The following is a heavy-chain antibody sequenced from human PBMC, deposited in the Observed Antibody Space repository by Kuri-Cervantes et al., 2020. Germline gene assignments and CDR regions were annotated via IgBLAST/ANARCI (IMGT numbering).Heavy chain of an antibody. CDR2: IYSGGST. J-gene: IGHJ3*02. D-gene: IGHD4-17*01. CDR1: GFTVSTNY. Sequence: ETLSLTCAASGFTVSTNYMSWVRQAPGKGLEWVSFIYSGGSTYYADSVKGRFTISRDNAKNSLYLQMNSLRAEDTALYYCAKAGHYGDNNAFDIWGQGTMVTVSS. V-gene: IGHV3-53*05. CDR3: AKAGHYGDNNAFDI.